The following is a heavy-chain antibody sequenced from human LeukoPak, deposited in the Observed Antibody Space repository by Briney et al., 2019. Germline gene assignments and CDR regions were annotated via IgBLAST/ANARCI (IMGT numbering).Heavy chain of an antibody. CDR3: AKGPYYYDSSGYPNQFDY. Sequence: GGSLRLSCAASGFTFDDYAMHWVRQAPGKGLEWVSGISWNSGSIGYADSVKGRFTISRDNAKNSLYLQMNSLRAEDTALYYCAKGPYYYDSSGYPNQFDYWGQGTLVTVSS. CDR2: ISWNSGSI. V-gene: IGHV3-9*01. D-gene: IGHD3-22*01. J-gene: IGHJ4*02. CDR1: GFTFDDYA.